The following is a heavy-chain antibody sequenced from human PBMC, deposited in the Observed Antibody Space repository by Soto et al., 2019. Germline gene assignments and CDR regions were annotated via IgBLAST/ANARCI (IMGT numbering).Heavy chain of an antibody. Sequence: GGSLRLSCAASGFTFSSYAMSWARQAPGKGLEWVSAISGSGGSTYYADSVKGRFTISRDNSKNTLYLQMNSLRAEDTAVYYCARVIVVVPAARFDPWGQGTLVTVSS. V-gene: IGHV3-23*01. CDR3: ARVIVVVPAARFDP. CDR2: ISGSGGST. J-gene: IGHJ5*02. CDR1: GFTFSSYA. D-gene: IGHD2-2*01.